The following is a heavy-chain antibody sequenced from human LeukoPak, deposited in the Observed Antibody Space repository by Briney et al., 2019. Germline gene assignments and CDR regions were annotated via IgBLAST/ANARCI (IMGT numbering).Heavy chain of an antibody. CDR3: ARDRGQWLLNWFDP. J-gene: IGHJ5*02. V-gene: IGHV4-59*01. CDR2: IYYSGST. CDR1: GGSISSYY. D-gene: IGHD6-19*01. Sequence: PSETLSLTCTVSGGSISSYYWSWIRQPPGKGLEWLGYIYYSGSTNYTPSLKSRVTISVDTSKNQFSLKLSSVTAADTAVYYCARDRGQWLLNWFDPWGQGTLVTVSS.